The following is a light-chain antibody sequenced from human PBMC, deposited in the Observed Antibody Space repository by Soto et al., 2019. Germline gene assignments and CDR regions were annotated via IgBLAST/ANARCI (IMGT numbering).Light chain of an antibody. J-gene: IGLJ3*02. Sequence: QSVLTQSPSVSAAPGQKVTISCSGGSSNIGKNYVSWYQHLPGTAPKLLIYEDHKRPSGTPDRFSGSKSATSATLDITGLQTGDEGDYYCGTWDSSLNAGVFGGGTKLTVL. CDR2: EDH. CDR3: GTWDSSLNAGV. CDR1: SSNIGKNY. V-gene: IGLV1-51*02.